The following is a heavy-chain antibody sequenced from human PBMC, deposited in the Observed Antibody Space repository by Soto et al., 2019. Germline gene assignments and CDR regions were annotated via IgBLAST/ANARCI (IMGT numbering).Heavy chain of an antibody. J-gene: IGHJ4*02. V-gene: IGHV4-39*01. CDR1: GGSISSSDYY. Sequence: SETLSLTCTVSGGSISSSDYYWGWIRQPPGKGLEWIGSIHYSGSTYYNPSLKSRVTYYNPSLKSRVTISVDTSKNQFSLKLTSLTAADTAVYYCARLNYGASNFDHWGQGTLVTVSS. D-gene: IGHD4-17*01. CDR2: IHYSGST. CDR3: ARLNYGASNFDH.